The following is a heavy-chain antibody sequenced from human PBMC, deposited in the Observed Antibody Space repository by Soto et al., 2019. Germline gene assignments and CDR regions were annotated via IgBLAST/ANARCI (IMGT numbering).Heavy chain of an antibody. J-gene: IGHJ4*02. CDR3: ARRYNDFWSGYSNY. V-gene: IGHV1-18*04. Sequence: ASVKVSCKASGYTFTSYGISWVRQAPGQGLEWMGWISAYNGNTNYAQKLQGRVTMTTDTSTSTAYMELRSLRSDDTAVYYCARRYNDFWSGYSNYWGQGTLVTVSS. CDR1: GYTFTSYG. CDR2: ISAYNGNT. D-gene: IGHD3-3*01.